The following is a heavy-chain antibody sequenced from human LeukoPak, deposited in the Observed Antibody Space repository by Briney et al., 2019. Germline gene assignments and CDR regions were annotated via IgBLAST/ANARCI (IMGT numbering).Heavy chain of an antibody. Sequence: GGYLRLSCAASGFTFSGSGMHWVRQAPGKGLEWVTFIRYDGSNKYYTDSVEGRFTISRDNSKNTLYLQMDSLRAEDTAVYYCARDYDFWSGYYSPTRGYFGYWGQGTLVTVSS. J-gene: IGHJ4*02. CDR2: IRYDGSNK. CDR1: GFTFSGSG. V-gene: IGHV3-30*02. D-gene: IGHD3-3*01. CDR3: ARDYDFWSGYYSPTRGYFGY.